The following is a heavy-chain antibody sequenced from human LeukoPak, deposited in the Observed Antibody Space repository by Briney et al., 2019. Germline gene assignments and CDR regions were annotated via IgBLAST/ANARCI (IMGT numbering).Heavy chain of an antibody. CDR1: GCTLSGHD. CDR2: VSSGHHA. CDR3: VREARGYHYTSFDY. J-gene: IGHJ4*02. D-gene: IGHD5-18*01. V-gene: IGHV3-13*01. Sequence: GGSLRLSCTASGCTLSGHDMHWVRQTTRQGLEWVAAVSSGHHAFYGGSVKGRLTVSREDGKNSLYLQMNSLRAGDTAVYYRVREARGYHYTSFDYWGQGYLVTVSS.